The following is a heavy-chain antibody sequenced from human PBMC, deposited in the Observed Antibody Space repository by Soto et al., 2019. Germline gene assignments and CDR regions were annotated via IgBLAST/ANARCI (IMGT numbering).Heavy chain of an antibody. CDR1: GFTFSSYG. D-gene: IGHD3-22*01. J-gene: IGHJ3*02. Sequence: QVQLVESGGGMVQPGRSLRLSCAASGFTFSSYGMHWVRQAPGKGLEWVAVISYDGSNKYYADSVKGRFTISRDNSKNTLYLQMNSLRAEDTAVYYCAKDSSMIVVVSAFDIWGQGTMVTVSS. CDR2: ISYDGSNK. V-gene: IGHV3-30*18. CDR3: AKDSSMIVVVSAFDI.